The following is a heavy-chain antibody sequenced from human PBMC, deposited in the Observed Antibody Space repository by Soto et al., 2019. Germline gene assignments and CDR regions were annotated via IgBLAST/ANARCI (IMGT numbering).Heavy chain of an antibody. CDR3: AREETWMERWRSPGPMPRQGYYGMAV. D-gene: IGHD3-3*01. CDR2: IIPMSGRPRGMGGTIPFFGST. J-gene: IGHJ6*02. V-gene: IGHV1-69*01. CDR1: GGTFSNCA. Sequence: QVPLVQSGAEVKKPGSSVKVSCKTSGGTFSNCAINWVRQAPGQGLEWMGGIIPMSGRPRGMGGTIPFFGSTNYARRVQGRVPTSADECTMTAYMGLISLASEDTAVYYCAREETWMERWRSPGPMPRQGYYGMAVWGQGTTVTVSS.